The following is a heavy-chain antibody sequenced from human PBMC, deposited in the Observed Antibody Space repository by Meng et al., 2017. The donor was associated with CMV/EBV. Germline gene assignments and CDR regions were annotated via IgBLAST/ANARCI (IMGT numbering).Heavy chain of an antibody. CDR3: AREGYDFWSGYQYPASGMDV. CDR1: GYTFTGYY. D-gene: IGHD3-3*01. V-gene: IGHV1-2*02. CDR2: INPNSGGT. Sequence: ASVKVSCKASGYTFTGYYMHWVRQAPGQGLEWMGWINPNSGGTNYAQKFQGRVTMTRDTSISTAYMEPSRLRSDDTAVYYCAREGYDFWSGYQYPASGMDVRGQGTTVTVSS. J-gene: IGHJ6*02.